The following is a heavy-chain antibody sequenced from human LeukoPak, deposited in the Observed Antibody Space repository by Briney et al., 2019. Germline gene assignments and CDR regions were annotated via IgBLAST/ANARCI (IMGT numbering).Heavy chain of an antibody. CDR2: ISSSGSTI. CDR1: GFTFSDYY. D-gene: IGHD5-18*01. Sequence: GGSLRLSCAASGFTFSDYYMSWIHQAPGKGLEWVSYISSSGSTIYYADSVKGRFTISRDNFKNTLYLQMNSLRAEDTAVYYCAKENGYSYPAPDYWGQGTLVTVSS. V-gene: IGHV3-11*01. J-gene: IGHJ4*02. CDR3: AKENGYSYPAPDY.